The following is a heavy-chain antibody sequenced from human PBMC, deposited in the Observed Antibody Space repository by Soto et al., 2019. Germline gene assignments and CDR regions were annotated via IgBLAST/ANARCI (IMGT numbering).Heavy chain of an antibody. CDR1: GYTFSNDA. CDR2: VSAYNGNT. V-gene: IGHV1-18*01. J-gene: IGHJ4*02. D-gene: IGHD1-7*01. Sequence: QVQLVQSGAEVKKPGASVKVSCKASGYTFSNDAITWVRQAPGQGLEWMGWVSAYNGNTNYAQKFKGKGTMTTDTSTSTAYMEIRSLRYDDTAVYFCARASRYYWNYMMYWGQGTLVTVSS. CDR3: ARASRYYWNYMMY.